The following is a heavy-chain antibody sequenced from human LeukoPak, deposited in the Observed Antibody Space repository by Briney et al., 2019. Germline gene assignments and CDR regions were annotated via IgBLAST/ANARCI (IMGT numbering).Heavy chain of an antibody. J-gene: IGHJ4*02. Sequence: SVKVSCKASGGTFSTFPISWVRQAPGQGLEWIGGIIPIFGPNYAQKFQGRATISADLATATAYMELSSLTSEDTSVYYCATGKDRSGYYYSLNYWGQGTLVAVSS. V-gene: IGHV1-69*13. CDR3: ATGKDRSGYYYSLNY. CDR1: GGTFSTFP. D-gene: IGHD3-22*01. CDR2: IIPIFGP.